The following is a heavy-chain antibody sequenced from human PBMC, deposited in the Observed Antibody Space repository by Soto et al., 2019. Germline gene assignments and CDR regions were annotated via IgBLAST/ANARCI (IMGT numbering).Heavy chain of an antibody. CDR3: ARVPGGLGGAGTPFYGRGV. CDR1: GGSISSGDYS. CDR2: IYYSVIT. J-gene: IGHJ6*02. V-gene: IGHV4-30-4*01. Sequence: LSLTCTVSGGSISSGDYSCSRIRQPPGKGLEWIGFIYYSVITYYNPSLKSRVTVAVDPSENKVSLKLSSVTAADPAVYYSARVPGGLGGAGTPFYGRGVWGQGNT. D-gene: IGHD6-13*01.